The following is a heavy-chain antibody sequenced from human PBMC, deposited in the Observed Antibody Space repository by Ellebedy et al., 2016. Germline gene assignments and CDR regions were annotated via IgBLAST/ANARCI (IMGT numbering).Heavy chain of an antibody. Sequence: GSLRLXCTVSGGSISGYYWSWVRQPPGKALEWIGYVYYSGTPNYNPSLKSRVTISLDRSNNQFSLKLTSVTAADTAVYYCARGYCSGGRCYAYGMDVWGQGTTVTVSS. V-gene: IGHV4-59*01. CDR1: GGSISGYY. D-gene: IGHD2-15*01. CDR3: ARGYCSGGRCYAYGMDV. J-gene: IGHJ6*02. CDR2: VYYSGTP.